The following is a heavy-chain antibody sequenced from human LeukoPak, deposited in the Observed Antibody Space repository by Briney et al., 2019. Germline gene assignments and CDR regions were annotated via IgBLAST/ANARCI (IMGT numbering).Heavy chain of an antibody. CDR1: GGTFSSYA. D-gene: IGHD1-14*01. Sequence: SVKVSCKASGGTFSSYAISWVRQAPGQGLEWMGGIIPIFGTANYAQKFQGRVTITTDESTSTAYMELSSLRSEDTAVYYCARGTLEGTGGFDPWGQGTLVTVSS. CDR3: ARGTLEGTGGFDP. J-gene: IGHJ5*02. V-gene: IGHV1-69*05. CDR2: IIPIFGTA.